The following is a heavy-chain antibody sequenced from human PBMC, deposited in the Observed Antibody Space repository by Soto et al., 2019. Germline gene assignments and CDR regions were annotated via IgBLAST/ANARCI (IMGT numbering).Heavy chain of an antibody. V-gene: IGHV4-39*01. Sequence: LSEALSLTCTVSGASISSTSYYWGWIRQPPGKGLEWIGSIHHSGTTYYNPSLKSRVTISVDTSKNHFSLKLSSVTAADTAVYYCARQDRDAVAGHYIDYWGQGTLVTVSS. CDR2: IHHSGTT. D-gene: IGHD6-19*01. J-gene: IGHJ4*02. CDR1: GASISSTSYY. CDR3: ARQDRDAVAGHYIDY.